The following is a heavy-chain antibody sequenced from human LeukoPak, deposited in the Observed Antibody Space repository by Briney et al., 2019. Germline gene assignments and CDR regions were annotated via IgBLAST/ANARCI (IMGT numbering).Heavy chain of an antibody. Sequence: PSETLSLTCAVYGESLNSYYWSWVREPPGGGLEWFGEIYESGTTEYNPSLKSRVTISMVPPQQQFSLSLSSVTAADTAVYYCARGAWATRLGSWGLGTPVIVSS. V-gene: IGHV4-34*01. CDR1: GESLNSYY. CDR2: IYESGTT. D-gene: IGHD2-15*01. CDR3: ARGAWATRLGS. J-gene: IGHJ4*02.